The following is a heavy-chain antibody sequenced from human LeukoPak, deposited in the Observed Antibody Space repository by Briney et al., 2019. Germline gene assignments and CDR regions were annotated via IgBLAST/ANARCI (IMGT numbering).Heavy chain of an antibody. V-gene: IGHV3-21*01. J-gene: IGHJ4*02. Sequence: TGGSLRLSCAASGFTFSSCGFNWVRQAPGKGLEWVSSIGPTGTDRYYADSVRGRFTISRDNAKNSMYLQMDSLRDEDTAVYYCATETIGRHYXYWGQGTLLTXX. CDR3: ATETIGRHYXY. D-gene: IGHD1-14*01. CDR1: GFTFSSCG. CDR2: IGPTGTDR.